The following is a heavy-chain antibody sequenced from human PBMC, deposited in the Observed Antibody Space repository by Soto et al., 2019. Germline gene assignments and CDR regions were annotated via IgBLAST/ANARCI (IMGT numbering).Heavy chain of an antibody. D-gene: IGHD3-22*01. Sequence: ASVKVSCKASGYTFTNYAMHWVRQAPGQRPEWMGWINPDSGNTKYSQNFQGRVAITRDTSASTAYMELSSLRSEDTALYYCARGYDSSGSPSTFDYWGQGTLVTVSS. J-gene: IGHJ4*02. CDR3: ARGYDSSGSPSTFDY. CDR2: INPDSGNT. V-gene: IGHV1-3*01. CDR1: GYTFTNYA.